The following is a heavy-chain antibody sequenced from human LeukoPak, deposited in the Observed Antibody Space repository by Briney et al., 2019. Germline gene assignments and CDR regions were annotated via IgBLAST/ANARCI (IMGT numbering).Heavy chain of an antibody. CDR3: AKGRDYGDYVFDY. Sequence: GGSLRLSCAASGFSFNNYAMNWVRQAPGKGLEWVSTINWNSARIAYAGSVKGRFTIPRDNAKNSLYLQMNSLRTDDTALYYCAKGRDYGDYVFDYWGQGILVTVSS. V-gene: IGHV3-9*01. D-gene: IGHD4-17*01. CDR1: GFSFNNYA. CDR2: INWNSARI. J-gene: IGHJ4*02.